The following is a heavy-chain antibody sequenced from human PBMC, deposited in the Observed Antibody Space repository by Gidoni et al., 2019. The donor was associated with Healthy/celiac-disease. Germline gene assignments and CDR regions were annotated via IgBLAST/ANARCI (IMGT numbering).Heavy chain of an antibody. Sequence: QVQLQQWGAGLLKPSETLSLTCAVYGGSFSGYYWGWIRQPPGKGLEWSGEINHGGSTNYNPSLKSRVTISGDTSKNQVSLKLSSVTSADTAVYYCARGGQGYCSSTSCYEFYYYYYYMDVWGKGTTVTVSS. CDR3: ARGGQGYCSSTSCYEFYYYYYYMDV. V-gene: IGHV4-34*01. D-gene: IGHD2-2*01. J-gene: IGHJ6*03. CDR2: INHGGST. CDR1: GGSFSGYY.